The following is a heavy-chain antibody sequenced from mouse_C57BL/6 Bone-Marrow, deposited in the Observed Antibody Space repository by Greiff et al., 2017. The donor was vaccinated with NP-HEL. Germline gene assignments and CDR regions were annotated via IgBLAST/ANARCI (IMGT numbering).Heavy chain of an antibody. D-gene: IGHD2-3*01. J-gene: IGHJ2*01. CDR1: GYAFSSYW. V-gene: IGHV1-80*01. CDR2: IYPGDGDT. Sequence: QVQLQQSGAELVKPGASVKISCKASGYAFSSYWMNWVKQRPGKGLEWIGQIYPGDGDTNYNGKFKGKATLTADKSSSTAYMQLSSLTSEDSAVYFCARVDGYLPYFDYWGQGTTLTVSS. CDR3: ARVDGYLPYFDY.